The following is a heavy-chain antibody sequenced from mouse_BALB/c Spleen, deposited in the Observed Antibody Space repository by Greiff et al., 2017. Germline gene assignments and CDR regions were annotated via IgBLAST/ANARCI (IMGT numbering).Heavy chain of an antibody. D-gene: IGHD2-12*01. V-gene: IGHV2-6-2*01. Sequence: VQRVESGPDLVAPSQSLSITCTVSGFSLTSYGVHWVRQPPGKGLEWLVVIWSDGSTTYNSALKSRLSISKDNSKSQVFLKMNSLQTDDTAMYYCARHYDEGGYAMDYWGQGTSVTVSS. J-gene: IGHJ4*01. CDR1: GFSLTSYG. CDR3: ARHYDEGGYAMDY. CDR2: IWSDGST.